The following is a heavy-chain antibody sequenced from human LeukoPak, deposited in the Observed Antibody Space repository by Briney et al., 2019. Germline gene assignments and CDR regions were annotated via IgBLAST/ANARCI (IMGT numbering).Heavy chain of an antibody. CDR3: ARGPLIAAAGTS. V-gene: IGHV3-7*01. CDR2: IKEDGSEK. D-gene: IGHD6-13*01. CDR1: GFTFSSYW. Sequence: GGSLRLSCAAPGFTFSSYWMSWVRQAPGKGLEWVANIKEDGSEKYYVDSVKGRFTISRDNAKNSLYLQMNSLRADDTAVYYCARGPLIAAAGTSWGQGTLVTVSS. J-gene: IGHJ4*02.